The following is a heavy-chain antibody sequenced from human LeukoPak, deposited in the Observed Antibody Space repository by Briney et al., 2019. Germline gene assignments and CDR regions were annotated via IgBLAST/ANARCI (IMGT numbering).Heavy chain of an antibody. V-gene: IGHV3-30*02. D-gene: IGHD3-10*01. CDR2: IRYDGSNK. CDR1: GFTFSSDA. J-gene: IGHJ1*01. Sequence: GGSLRLSCAASGFTFSSDAMSWVRQAPGKGLEWVAFIRYDGSNKYYADSVKGRFTISRDNSKNTLYLQMNSLRAEDTAVYYCAKDLRGLFQHWGQGTLVTVSS. CDR3: AKDLRGLFQH.